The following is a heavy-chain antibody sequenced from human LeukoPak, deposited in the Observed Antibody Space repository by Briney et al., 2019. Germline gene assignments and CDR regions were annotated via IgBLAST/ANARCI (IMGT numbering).Heavy chain of an antibody. CDR3: AKDRLVAGGIFDY. V-gene: IGHV3-30*02. CDR2: IRYDGSNK. CDR1: GFTFSSYG. J-gene: IGHJ4*02. D-gene: IGHD2-15*01. Sequence: PGGSLRLSCAASGFTFSSYGMHWVRQAPGKGLEWVAFIRYDGSNKYYADSVKGRFTISRDNSKNTLYLQMNSLRAEDTAVYYCAKDRLVAGGIFDYWGQGTLVTVSS.